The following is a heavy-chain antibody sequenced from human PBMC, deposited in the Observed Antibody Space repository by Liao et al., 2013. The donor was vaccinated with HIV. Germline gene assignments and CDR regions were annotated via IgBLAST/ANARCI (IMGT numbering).Heavy chain of an antibody. J-gene: IGHJ4*02. CDR1: GGSINTYY. D-gene: IGHD1-26*01. CDR2: IYTSGTT. CDR3: ASLSTSWEGKDY. V-gene: IGHV4-4*07. Sequence: QVHLQESGPGQVKPSETLSLTCTVSGGSINTYYWNWIRQSAGKGLEWIGRIYTSGTTNYNPSLKSRVTMSVDTSKNQFSLKVTSVTAADTAVYYCASLSTSWEGKDYWGQGTLVTVSS.